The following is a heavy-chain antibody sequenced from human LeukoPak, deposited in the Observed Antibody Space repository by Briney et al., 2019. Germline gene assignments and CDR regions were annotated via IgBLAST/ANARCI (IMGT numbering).Heavy chain of an antibody. Sequence: ASVKVSCKASGYTFTGYYIHWVRQAPGQGLEWMGWISAYNGNTNYAQKLQGRVTMTTDTSTSTAYMELRSLRSDDTAVYYCARVRGSVIAAAGSFDYWGQGTLVTVSS. V-gene: IGHV1-18*04. CDR1: GYTFTGYY. CDR3: ARVRGSVIAAAGSFDY. J-gene: IGHJ4*02. CDR2: ISAYNGNT. D-gene: IGHD6-13*01.